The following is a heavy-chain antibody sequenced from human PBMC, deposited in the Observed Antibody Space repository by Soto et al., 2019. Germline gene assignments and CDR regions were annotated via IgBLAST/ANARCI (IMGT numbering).Heavy chain of an antibody. Sequence: GGSLRLSCGASGFTFDEYGMHWVRQAPGKGLEWVSGISWNNGTIGYADSVKGRFTISRDNAKKSLYLQMSSLRAEDTALYYCAKSTGGTANGMDVWGQGTTVTVSS. CDR1: GFTFDEYG. V-gene: IGHV3-9*01. J-gene: IGHJ6*02. CDR3: AKSTGGTANGMDV. CDR2: ISWNNGTI. D-gene: IGHD2-8*02.